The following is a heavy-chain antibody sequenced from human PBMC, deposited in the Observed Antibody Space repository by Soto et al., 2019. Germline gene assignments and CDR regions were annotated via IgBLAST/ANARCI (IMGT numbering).Heavy chain of an antibody. Sequence: PGGSLRLSCAASGFTFSSYDMHWVRQATGKGLEWVSAIGIVGDTYYSGSVKGRFTISRENAKNSLYLQMNSLRAEDTAVYYCARATSGSSILGHFDYWGQGTLVTVSS. V-gene: IGHV3-13*01. J-gene: IGHJ4*02. CDR3: ARATSGSSILGHFDY. CDR2: IGIVGDT. CDR1: GFTFSSYD. D-gene: IGHD1-26*01.